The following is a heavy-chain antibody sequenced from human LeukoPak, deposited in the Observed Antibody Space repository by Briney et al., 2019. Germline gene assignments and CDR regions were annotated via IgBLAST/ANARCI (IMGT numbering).Heavy chain of an antibody. D-gene: IGHD3-9*01. CDR1: GGSISSYY. CDR2: IYHSGST. Sequence: SETLSLTCTVSGGSISSYYWSWIRQPPGKGLEWIGSIYHSGSTYYNPSLKSRVTISVDTSKNQFSLKLSSVTAADTAVYYCARVDYDILTGNYPGDYWGQGTLVTVSS. CDR3: ARVDYDILTGNYPGDY. J-gene: IGHJ4*02. V-gene: IGHV4-38-2*02.